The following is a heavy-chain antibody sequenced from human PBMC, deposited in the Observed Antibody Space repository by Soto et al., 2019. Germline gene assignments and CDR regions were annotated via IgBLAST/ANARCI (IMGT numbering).Heavy chain of an antibody. J-gene: IGHJ3*02. CDR2: ISYDGSNK. V-gene: IGHV3-30*18. CDR1: GFTFSSYG. Sequence: GSLRLSCAASGFTFSSYGMHWVRQAPGKGLEWVAVISYDGSNKYYADSVKGRFTISRDNSKNTLYLQMNSLRAEDTAVYYCAKADAFDIWGQGTMVTVSS. CDR3: AKADAFDI.